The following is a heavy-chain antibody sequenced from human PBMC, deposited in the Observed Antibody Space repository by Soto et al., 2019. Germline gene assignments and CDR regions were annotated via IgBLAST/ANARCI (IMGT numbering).Heavy chain of an antibody. Sequence: PSETLSLTCTVSGGSISSYYWSWIRQPPGKGLEWIGYIYYSGSTNYNPSLKSRVTISVDTSKNQFSLKLSSVTAADTAVYYCAGTNSGYDLWEYYFDYWGQGTLVTVSS. V-gene: IGHV4-59*08. CDR2: IYYSGST. J-gene: IGHJ4*02. CDR1: GGSISSYY. D-gene: IGHD5-12*01. CDR3: AGTNSGYDLWEYYFDY.